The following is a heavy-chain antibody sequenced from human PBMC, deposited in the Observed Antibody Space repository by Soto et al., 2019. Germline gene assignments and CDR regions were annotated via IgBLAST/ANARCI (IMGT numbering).Heavy chain of an antibody. CDR1: GGSISSGGYY. J-gene: IGHJ5*02. D-gene: IGHD3-10*01. Sequence: PSETLSLTCTVSGGSISSGGYYWSWIRQHPGKGLEWIGYIYYSGSTYYNPSLESRVTISVDTSKNQFSLKLSSVTAADTAVYYCARGTMVRGSNWFDPWGQGTLVTVSS. CDR2: IYYSGST. V-gene: IGHV4-31*03. CDR3: ARGTMVRGSNWFDP.